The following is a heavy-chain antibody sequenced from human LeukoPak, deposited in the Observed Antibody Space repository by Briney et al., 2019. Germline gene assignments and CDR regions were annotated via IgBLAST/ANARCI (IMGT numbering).Heavy chain of an antibody. D-gene: IGHD6-25*01. V-gene: IGHV3-23*01. CDR3: AKNSGYSWQYFFAY. Sequence: GGSLRLSCAASGFTFSNYAMSCVRQAPGKGLEWVSSISGWGGPTYYAHSVKGRFTISRDNSKNTLYLQMNSLRGEDAAVYFCAKNSGYSWQYFFAYWGQGTLVTVSS. CDR1: GFTFSNYA. CDR2: ISGWGGPT. J-gene: IGHJ4*02.